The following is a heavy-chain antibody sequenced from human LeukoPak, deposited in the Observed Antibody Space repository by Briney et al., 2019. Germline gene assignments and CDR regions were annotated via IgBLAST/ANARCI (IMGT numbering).Heavy chain of an antibody. V-gene: IGHV3-53*01. CDR1: GFTVSNNY. CDR2: VYSGGST. Sequence: TGGSLRLSCAASGFTVSNNYMNWVRQAQGKGLEWVSIVYSGGSTYYADFVKGRFTISRDSSKNTLYLQMNNLRVEDTALYYCARDRGFGELSLAFWGQGTLVTVSS. J-gene: IGHJ4*02. CDR3: ARDRGFGELSLAF. D-gene: IGHD3-10*01.